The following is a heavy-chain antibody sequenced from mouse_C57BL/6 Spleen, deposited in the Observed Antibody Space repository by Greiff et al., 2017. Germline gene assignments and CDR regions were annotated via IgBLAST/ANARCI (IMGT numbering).Heavy chain of an antibody. CDR3: ARREYYYDYDAWFAY. V-gene: IGHV1-53*01. CDR2: INPSNGGT. D-gene: IGHD2-4*01. J-gene: IGHJ3*01. CDR1: GYTFTSYW. Sequence: QAQLQQPGTELVKPGASVKLSCKASGYTFTSYWMHWVKQRPGQGLEWIGNINPSNGGTNYNEKFKSKATLTVDKSSSTAYMQLSSLTSEDSAVYYCARREYYYDYDAWFAYWGQGTLVTVSA.